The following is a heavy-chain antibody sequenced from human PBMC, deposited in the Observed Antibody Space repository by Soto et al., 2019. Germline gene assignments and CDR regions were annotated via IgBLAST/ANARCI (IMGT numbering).Heavy chain of an antibody. J-gene: IGHJ3*01. CDR3: ARGGDILTGYYLPTG. Sequence: ASMKVSCKASGYTFTSYYMHWVRQAPGQGPEWMGIINPSGGSTSYAQKFQGRVTMTRDTFTSTVYMELSSLRSEDTAVYYCARGGDILTGYYLPTGWGQGTMVTVSS. CDR2: INPSGGST. D-gene: IGHD3-9*01. CDR1: GYTFTSYY. V-gene: IGHV1-46*03.